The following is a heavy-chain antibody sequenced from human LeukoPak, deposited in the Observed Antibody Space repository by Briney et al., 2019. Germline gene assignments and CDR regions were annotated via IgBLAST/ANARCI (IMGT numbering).Heavy chain of an antibody. Sequence: GSLRLSCAASGFTFSSYGMHWVRQAPGKGLEWVAVISYDGSNKYYADSVKGRFTISRDNSKNTLYLQMNSLRAEDTAVYYCAKGPDCSGGSCYSSDYYYYGMDVWGQGTTVTVSS. D-gene: IGHD2-15*01. CDR1: GFTFSSYG. V-gene: IGHV3-30*18. CDR2: ISYDGSNK. CDR3: AKGPDCSGGSCYSSDYYYYGMDV. J-gene: IGHJ6*02.